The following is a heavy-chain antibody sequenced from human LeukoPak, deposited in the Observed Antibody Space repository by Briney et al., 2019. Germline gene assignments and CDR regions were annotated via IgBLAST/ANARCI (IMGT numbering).Heavy chain of an antibody. CDR3: ARDNSVGDVAWWFDP. V-gene: IGHV1-46*01. CDR2: INPSGSST. D-gene: IGHD1-26*01. CDR1: GYSFTSHY. J-gene: IGHJ5*02. Sequence: PEASVKVSCKASGYSFTSHYMHWVRQAPGQGLEWLGLINPSGSSTLYAQKFQGRVTMTRDMSTTTDYMELSSLRSEDTAVYYCARDNSVGDVAWWFDPWGQGTLVTVSS.